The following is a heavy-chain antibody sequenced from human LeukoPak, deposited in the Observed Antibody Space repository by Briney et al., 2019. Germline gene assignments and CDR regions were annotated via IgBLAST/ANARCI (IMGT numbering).Heavy chain of an antibody. V-gene: IGHV3-30*02. D-gene: IGHD7-27*01. CDR3: AKTNWGSPYYYYYYMDV. CDR2: IRYDGSNK. Sequence: QPGRSLRLSCAASGFTFSSYAMHWVRQAPGKGLEWVAFIRYDGSNKYYADSVKGRFTISRDNSKNTLYLQMNSLRAEDTAVYYCAKTNWGSPYYYYYYMDVWGKGTTVTVSS. CDR1: GFTFSSYA. J-gene: IGHJ6*03.